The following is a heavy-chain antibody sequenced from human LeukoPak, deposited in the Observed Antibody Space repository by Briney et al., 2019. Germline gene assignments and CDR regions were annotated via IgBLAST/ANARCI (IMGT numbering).Heavy chain of an antibody. CDR2: INHSGST. J-gene: IGHJ4*02. CDR1: GGSFSGYY. Sequence: PSETLSLTCAVYGGSFSGYYWSWIRQPPGKGLEWIGEINHSGSTYYNPSLMSRVTISVDTSKNQFSLKLSSVTAADTAVYYCARRATVTSHYFDYWGQGTLVTVSS. D-gene: IGHD4-17*01. CDR3: ARRATVTSHYFDY. V-gene: IGHV4-34*01.